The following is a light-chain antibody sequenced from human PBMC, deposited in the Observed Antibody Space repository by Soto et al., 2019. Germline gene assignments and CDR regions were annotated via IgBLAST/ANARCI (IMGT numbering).Light chain of an antibody. CDR2: DTS. CDR1: QSISSH. Sequence: EIVLTQSPANLSLSPGERATLSCRASQSISSHLAWYQQKPAQAPRLLIYDTSNRATGIPVRFSGSGSGTDFTLTISRLEPEDLAVYYCQQRNTWPETFGQGTKLEIK. CDR3: QQRNTWPET. V-gene: IGKV3-11*01. J-gene: IGKJ2*01.